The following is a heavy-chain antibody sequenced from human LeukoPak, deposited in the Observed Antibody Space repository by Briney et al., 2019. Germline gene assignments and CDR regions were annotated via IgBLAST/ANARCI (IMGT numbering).Heavy chain of an antibody. CDR3: AKHCDFWTGRPMDV. D-gene: IGHD3/OR15-3a*01. Sequence: GSLRLSCAASGFTFSSYAMSWVRQAPGKGLEWVSSISGKSLSTYNADSVKGRFTISRDNSKNTLYLHMNNLSAEDTAVYFCAKHCDFWTGRPMDVWGQGTTVTVS. CDR2: ISGKSLST. J-gene: IGHJ6*02. V-gene: IGHV3-23*01. CDR1: GFTFSSYA.